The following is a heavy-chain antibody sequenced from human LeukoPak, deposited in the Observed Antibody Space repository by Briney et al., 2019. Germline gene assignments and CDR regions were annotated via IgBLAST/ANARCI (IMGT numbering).Heavy chain of an antibody. V-gene: IGHV1-2*02. J-gene: IGHJ5*02. CDR1: GYTFTDYY. D-gene: IGHD2-15*01. Sequence: ASVKVSCKASGYTFTDYYMHWVRQAPGQGLEWMGWINPNSGGTNYAQKFQGRVTMTRDTSISTAYMELSRLRSDDTAVYFCARDPGYCSGGSCYYNWFDPWGQGTLVTVSS. CDR2: INPNSGGT. CDR3: ARDPGYCSGGSCYYNWFDP.